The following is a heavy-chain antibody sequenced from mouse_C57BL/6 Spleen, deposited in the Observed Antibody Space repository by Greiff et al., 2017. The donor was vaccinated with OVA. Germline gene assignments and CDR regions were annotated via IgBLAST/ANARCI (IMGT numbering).Heavy chain of an antibody. J-gene: IGHJ3*01. CDR3: ARGPYDYDEAWFAY. CDR2: INPSNGGT. D-gene: IGHD2-4*01. CDR1: GYTFTSYW. V-gene: IGHV1-53*01. Sequence: QVQLQQPGTELVKPGASVKLSCKASGYTFTSYWMHWVKQRPGQGLEWIGNINPSNGGTNYNEKFKSKATLTVDKSSSTAYMQRSSLTSEGSAVYYVARGPYDYDEAWFAYWGQGTLVTVSA.